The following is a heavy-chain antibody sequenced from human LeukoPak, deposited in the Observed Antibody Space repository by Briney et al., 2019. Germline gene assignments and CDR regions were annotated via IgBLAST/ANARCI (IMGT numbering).Heavy chain of an antibody. D-gene: IGHD2-8*01. CDR1: GFTFSSYG. CDR2: ISSSSSYI. J-gene: IGHJ4*02. Sequence: GGSLRLSCAASGFTFSSYGMSWVRQAPGKGLEWVSSISSSSSYIYYADSVKGRFTISRDNAKNSLYLQMNSLRAEDTAVYYCARCVNGQNDYWGQGTLVTVSS. V-gene: IGHV3-21*01. CDR3: ARCVNGQNDY.